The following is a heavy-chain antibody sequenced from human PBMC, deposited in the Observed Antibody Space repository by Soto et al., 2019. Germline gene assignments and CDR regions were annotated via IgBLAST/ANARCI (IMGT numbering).Heavy chain of an antibody. CDR3: ARENSPAGLDV. J-gene: IGHJ6*02. V-gene: IGHV3-48*03. D-gene: IGHD6-13*01. Sequence: GESLRLSCTASGFTFSNYEMTWVRQAPGKGLEWVSYLSTSGSTMYYADSVKGRFTISRDNAKNSLFLQMNSLRAEDTAVYYCARENSPAGLDVWGQATTVTVSS. CDR2: LSTSGSTM. CDR1: GFTFSNYE.